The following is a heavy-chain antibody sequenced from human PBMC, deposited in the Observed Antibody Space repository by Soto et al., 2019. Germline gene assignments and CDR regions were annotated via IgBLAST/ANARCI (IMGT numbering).Heavy chain of an antibody. Sequence: SETLSLTCSVYAVSIGSHFWSWIRQAAGNGPELDGYTYHTVNTNYNPALKSRVTISMDTSENQLSLQLSSVTAADTAVYYCARLQYTVVTALDIWGQGTMVTVSS. V-gene: IGHV4-59*11. CDR2: TYHTVNT. CDR3: ARLQYTVVTALDI. CDR1: AVSIGSHF. J-gene: IGHJ3*02. D-gene: IGHD2-15*01.